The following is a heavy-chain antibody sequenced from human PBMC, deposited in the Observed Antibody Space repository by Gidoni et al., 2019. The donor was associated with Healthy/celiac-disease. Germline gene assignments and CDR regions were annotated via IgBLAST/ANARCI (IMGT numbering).Heavy chain of an antibody. J-gene: IGHJ4*02. CDR3: TSFYDFWSGYGD. D-gene: IGHD3-3*01. CDR2: IKSKTDGGTT. V-gene: IGHV3-15*01. Sequence: EVQLVESGGGLVKPGGSLRLSCAASGFTVSNAWMSWVRQAPGKGLEWVGRIKSKTDGGTTDYAAPVKGRFTISRDDSKNTLYLQMNSLKTEDTAVYYCTSFYDFWSGYGDWGQGTLVTVSS. CDR1: GFTVSNAW.